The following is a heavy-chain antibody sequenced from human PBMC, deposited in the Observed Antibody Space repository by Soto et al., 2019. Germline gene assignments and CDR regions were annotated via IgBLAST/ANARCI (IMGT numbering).Heavy chain of an antibody. V-gene: IGHV3-23*01. CDR3: AKSISYSSGWQYFDY. Sequence: SGGSLRLSCAASGFTFSSYAMSWVRQAPGKGLEWVSAISGSGGSTYYADSVRGRFTISRDNSKNTLYLQMNSLRAEDTAVYYCAKSISYSSGWQYFDYWGQGTLVTVSS. J-gene: IGHJ4*02. CDR1: GFTFSSYA. CDR2: ISGSGGST. D-gene: IGHD6-19*01.